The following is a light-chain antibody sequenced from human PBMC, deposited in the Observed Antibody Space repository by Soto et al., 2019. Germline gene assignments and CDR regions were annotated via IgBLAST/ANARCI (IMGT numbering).Light chain of an antibody. V-gene: IGKV1-8*01. CDR2: AAS. J-gene: IGKJ1*01. CDR3: QEHYSYPWT. Sequence: AIRMTQSPSSFSASTGDRVTITCRASQGISSYLAWYQQKPGKAPKLLIYAASTLQSGVPSRFSGSGSVTDFTLTISCMQSEDFATYYCQEHYSYPWTFGQGTKLEIK. CDR1: QGISSY.